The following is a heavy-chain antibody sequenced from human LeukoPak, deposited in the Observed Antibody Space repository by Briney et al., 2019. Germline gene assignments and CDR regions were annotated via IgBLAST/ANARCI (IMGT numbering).Heavy chain of an antibody. D-gene: IGHD1-26*01. CDR1: GFTFSSYG. Sequence: GGSLRLSCVVSGFTFSSYGMTWVRQAPGKGLEWVSSISGSGGSTYYADSVKGRFTISRDNSKNTLYLQMNSLRAEDTAVYYCAKEGPWPQVGDYWGQGTLVTVSS. J-gene: IGHJ4*02. V-gene: IGHV3-23*01. CDR2: ISGSGGST. CDR3: AKEGPWPQVGDY.